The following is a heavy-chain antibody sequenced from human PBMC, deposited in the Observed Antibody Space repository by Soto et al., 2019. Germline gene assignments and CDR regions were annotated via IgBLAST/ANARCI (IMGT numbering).Heavy chain of an antibody. CDR1: GGSISSYY. J-gene: IGHJ2*01. Sequence: QVQLQESGPGLVKPSETLSLTCTVSGGSISSYYWSWIRQPPGKGLEWIGYIYYSGSTNYNPSLKSRVTISVDTSKNQFSLKLSSVPAADTAVYYCARRPSRPPASIAVAGHYWYFDLWGRGTLVTVSS. D-gene: IGHD6-19*01. CDR3: ARRPSRPPASIAVAGHYWYFDL. V-gene: IGHV4-59*01. CDR2: IYYSGST.